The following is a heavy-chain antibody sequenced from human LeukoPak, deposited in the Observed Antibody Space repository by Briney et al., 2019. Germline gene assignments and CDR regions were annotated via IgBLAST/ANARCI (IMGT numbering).Heavy chain of an antibody. CDR3: ARGGHLSYDAFDI. CDR2: IYYSGST. Sequence: SETLSLTCTVSGGSISSYYWSWIRQPPGKGLEWIGYIYYSGSTNYNPSLKSRVTISVDTSKNQFSLKLSSVTAADTAVYYCARGGHLSYDAFDIWGQGTMVTVSS. V-gene: IGHV4-59*01. J-gene: IGHJ3*02. D-gene: IGHD1-26*01. CDR1: GGSISSYY.